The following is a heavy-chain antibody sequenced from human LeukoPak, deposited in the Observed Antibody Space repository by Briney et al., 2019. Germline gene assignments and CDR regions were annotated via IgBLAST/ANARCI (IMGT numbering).Heavy chain of an antibody. CDR1: GGSISDGAYS. J-gene: IGHJ3*02. V-gene: IGHV4-30-2*01. CDR2: IYHSGST. D-gene: IGHD3-10*01. Sequence: NPSETLSLTCAVSGGSISDGAYSWSWIRQPPGKGLEWIGYIYHSGSTYYNPSLKSRVTISVDRSKNQFSLKLSSVTAADTAVYYCARGYGSGSRRLTAFDIWGQGTMVTVSS. CDR3: ARGYGSGSRRLTAFDI.